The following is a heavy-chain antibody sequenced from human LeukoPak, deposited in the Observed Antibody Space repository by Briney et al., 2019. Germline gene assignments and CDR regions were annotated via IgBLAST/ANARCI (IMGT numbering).Heavy chain of an antibody. D-gene: IGHD1-14*01. CDR3: AAALKPPPRDAFDI. CDR1: GYTLTELS. V-gene: IGHV1-24*01. J-gene: IGHJ3*02. Sequence: ASVKVSCKVSGYTLTELSMHWVRQAPGKGLEWMGRFDPEDGETIYAQKFQGRVTMTADTSTDTVYMELSSLRSEDTAVYYCAAALKPPPRDAFDIWGQGTMVTVSS. CDR2: FDPEDGET.